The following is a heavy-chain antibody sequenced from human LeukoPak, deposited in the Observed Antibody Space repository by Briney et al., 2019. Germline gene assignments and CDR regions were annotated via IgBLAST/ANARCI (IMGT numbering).Heavy chain of an antibody. CDR1: GGSISSSGYY. J-gene: IGHJ2*01. V-gene: IGHV4-39*01. Sequence: SETLSLTCTVSGGSISSSGYYWGWIRQPPGKGLEGIGSMYYTGSTYYNPSLKSRVPVSVDTSSNQFSLKLSSVNAADTAVYYCARHGGVGVTNWSLDLWGRGTMVTVSS. CDR3: ARHGGVGVTNWSLDL. D-gene: IGHD1-26*01. CDR2: MYYTGST.